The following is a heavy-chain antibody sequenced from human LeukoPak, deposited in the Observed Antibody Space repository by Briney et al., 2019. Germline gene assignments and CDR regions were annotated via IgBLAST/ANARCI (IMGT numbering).Heavy chain of an antibody. D-gene: IGHD6-19*01. CDR3: AKTVGQWVIPRAWFDP. J-gene: IGHJ5*02. Sequence: GASVKVSCKASGYTFTSYGISWVRQAPGQGLEWMGWTSGDNGKTNYAQNFQGRLTMITDTSTRTAYMELRSMRSDDTAVYYCAKTVGQWVIPRAWFDPWAQGTLVTVSS. CDR2: TSGDNGKT. CDR1: GYTFTSYG. V-gene: IGHV1-18*01.